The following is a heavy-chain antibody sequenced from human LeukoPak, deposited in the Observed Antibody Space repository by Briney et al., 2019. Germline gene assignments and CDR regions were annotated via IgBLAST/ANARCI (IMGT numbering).Heavy chain of an antibody. J-gene: IGHJ4*02. Sequence: SETLSLTCAVYGWTFSGYYWSWIRQPPGKGLDWVGEINHSGSTNYNPSLMSRVTISVDTSKNQFSLKLSSVTAADTGVYYCARGPGRTVTTAARTEGFDYWGQGTLVTVSS. CDR1: GWTFSGYY. CDR3: ARGPGRTVTTAARTEGFDY. D-gene: IGHD2-2*01. CDR2: INHSGST. V-gene: IGHV4-34*01.